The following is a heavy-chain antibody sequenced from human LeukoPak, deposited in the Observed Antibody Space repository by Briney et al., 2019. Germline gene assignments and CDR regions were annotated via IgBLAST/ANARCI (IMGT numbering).Heavy chain of an antibody. CDR1: GYTFTSYY. V-gene: IGHV1-46*03. D-gene: IGHD5-18*01. CDR2: INPSGGST. J-gene: IGHJ4*02. CDR3: AISYSYGRIDY. Sequence: ASVKVSCKASGYTFTSYYMHWVRQAPGQGLEWTGIINPSGGSTSYAQKFQGRVTMTRDTSTSTVYMELSSLRSEDTAVYYCAISYSYGRIDYWGQGTLVTVSS.